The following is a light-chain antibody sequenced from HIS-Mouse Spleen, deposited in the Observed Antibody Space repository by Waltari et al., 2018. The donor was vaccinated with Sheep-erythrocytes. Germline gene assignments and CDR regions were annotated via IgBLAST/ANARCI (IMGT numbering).Light chain of an antibody. CDR2: WSS. CDR1: QSVLYSSNNKNY. J-gene: IGKJ4*01. V-gene: IGKV4-1*01. Sequence: DIVMTQSPDSLAVSLGERATINCKSSQSVLYSSNNKNYLAWYQQKPGQPPKLLIYWSSTRESGVPDRCSRSGSETDFTLTISSLQAEDVAVYYCQQYYSTLTFGGGTKVEIK. CDR3: QQYYSTLT.